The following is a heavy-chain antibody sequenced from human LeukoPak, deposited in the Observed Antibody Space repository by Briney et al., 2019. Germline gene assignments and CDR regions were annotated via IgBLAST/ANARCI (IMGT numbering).Heavy chain of an antibody. CDR2: IFYSGTT. D-gene: IGHD2-2*01. CDR3: AVGSPDIVVVPAASDAFDI. CDR1: GGSISSHF. V-gene: IGHV4-59*11. Sequence: SETLSLTCTVSGGSISSHFWSWIRQPPGKGLEWIGYIFYSGTTKYNPSLRSRVTISADTSKNQFSLKLSSVTAADTAVYYCAVGSPDIVVVPAASDAFDIWGQGTMVTVSS. J-gene: IGHJ3*02.